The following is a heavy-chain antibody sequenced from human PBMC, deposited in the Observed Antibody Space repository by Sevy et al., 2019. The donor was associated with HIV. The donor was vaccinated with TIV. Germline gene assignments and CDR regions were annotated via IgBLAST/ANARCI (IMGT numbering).Heavy chain of an antibody. J-gene: IGHJ4*02. Sequence: SLTCTVSGGSITSLYWNWIRQPPGKGLEWIANIYYNGHINYNPSLKSRVTLLLDTSKNQFSLRLSSVTAADTAMYYCAGENAWGRGYSWGQGTLVTVSS. CDR1: GGSITSLY. CDR3: AGENAWGRGYS. V-gene: IGHV4-59*08. D-gene: IGHD1-26*01. CDR2: IYYNGHI.